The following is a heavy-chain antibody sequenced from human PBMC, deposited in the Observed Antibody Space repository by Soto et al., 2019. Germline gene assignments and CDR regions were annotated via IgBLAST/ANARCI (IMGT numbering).Heavy chain of an antibody. D-gene: IGHD3-3*01. J-gene: IGHJ4*02. Sequence: GASVKVSCKASGYTFTSYDINWVRQATGQRLEWKGWMNPNSGNTGYAQKFQGRVTMTRNTSISTAYMELSSLRSEDTAVYYCSRGVFSLLRFWDPTAAPIDYWGQGTLVTVSS. CDR2: MNPNSGNT. CDR3: SRGVFSLLRFWDPTAAPIDY. CDR1: GYTFTSYD. V-gene: IGHV1-8*01.